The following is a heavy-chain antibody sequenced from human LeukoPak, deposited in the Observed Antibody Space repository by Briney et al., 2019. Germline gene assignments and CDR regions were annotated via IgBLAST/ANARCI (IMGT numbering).Heavy chain of an antibody. D-gene: IGHD6-19*01. CDR1: GFTFSTYT. CDR3: TKVRPPPGSGWYGGDDY. V-gene: IGHV3-23*01. CDR2: IGNNGGGI. Sequence: GGSLRLSCAASGFTFSTYTMYWVRHPPGKRLEWVSIIGNNGGGIHYADSVKGRFTISRDNSKNTLYLQMNSLRAEDTSIYYCTKVRPPPGSGWYGGDDYWGQGTLVTVSS. J-gene: IGHJ4*02.